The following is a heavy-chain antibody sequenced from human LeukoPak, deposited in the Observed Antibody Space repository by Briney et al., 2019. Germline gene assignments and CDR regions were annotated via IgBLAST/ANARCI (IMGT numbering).Heavy chain of an antibody. CDR3: AKRRKGLPPSYYYYGMDV. CDR1: GFTFSSYA. D-gene: IGHD5-18*01. Sequence: KPGGSLRLSCAASGFTFSSYAMSWVRQAPGKGLEWVSAISGSGGSTYYADSVKGRFTISRDNSKNTLYLQMNSLRAEDTAVYYCAKRRKGLPPSYYYYGMDVWGQGTTVTVSS. V-gene: IGHV3-23*01. J-gene: IGHJ6*02. CDR2: ISGSGGST.